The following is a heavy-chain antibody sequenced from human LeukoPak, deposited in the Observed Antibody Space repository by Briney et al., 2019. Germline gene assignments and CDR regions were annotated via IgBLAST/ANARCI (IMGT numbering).Heavy chain of an antibody. D-gene: IGHD6-13*01. J-gene: IGHJ4*02. CDR1: GFTFSSYA. CDR2: ISGSGGST. V-gene: IGHV3-23*01. Sequence: GGSLRLSCAASGFTFSSYAMSWVCQAPGKGLEWVSAISGSGGSTYYADSVKGRFTISRDNPKNTLYLQMNSLRAEDTAVYYCAKEGFSSSWYYFDYWGQGTLVTVSS. CDR3: AKEGFSSSWYYFDY.